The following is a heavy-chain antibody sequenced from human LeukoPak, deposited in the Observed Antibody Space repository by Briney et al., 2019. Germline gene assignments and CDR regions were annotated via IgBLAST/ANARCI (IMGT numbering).Heavy chain of an antibody. D-gene: IGHD6-6*01. Sequence: GASVKVSCKASGYTFTSYGISWVRQAPGQGLEWMGWISAYNGDTNYAQKLQGRVTMTRDTSTSTIYMELSSLRSEDTAVYYCARAEQLVFYWGQGTLVTVSS. CDR3: ARAEQLVFY. V-gene: IGHV1-18*01. CDR1: GYTFTSYG. CDR2: ISAYNGDT. J-gene: IGHJ4*02.